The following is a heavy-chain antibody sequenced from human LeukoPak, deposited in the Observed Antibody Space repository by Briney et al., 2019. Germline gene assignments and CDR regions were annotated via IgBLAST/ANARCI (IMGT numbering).Heavy chain of an antibody. Sequence: GGALRLSCAASGFTFSGCAMSWVRQAPGKGLEGVSPIRGSGGTTYYADSVKGRFTISRDNSKDTLYLQMNSLRAEDTAIYYCAKGLYEWLSDTDYWGQGTLVTVSS. V-gene: IGHV3-23*01. CDR2: IRGSGGTT. CDR3: AKGLYEWLSDTDY. CDR1: GFTFSGCA. D-gene: IGHD3-3*01. J-gene: IGHJ4*02.